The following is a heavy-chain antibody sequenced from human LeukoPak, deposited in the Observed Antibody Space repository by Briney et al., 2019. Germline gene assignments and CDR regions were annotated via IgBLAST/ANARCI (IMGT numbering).Heavy chain of an antibody. CDR2: INHSGST. CDR3: ARLNWNLPFDY. V-gene: IGHV4-34*01. J-gene: IGHJ4*02. CDR1: GGSFSGYY. D-gene: IGHD1-1*01. Sequence: SETLSLTCAVYGGSFSGYYWSWIRQPPGKGLEWIGEINHSGSTNYNPSLKSRVTISVDTSKNQFSLKLSSVTAADTAVYYCARLNWNLPFDYWGQGTLVTVSS.